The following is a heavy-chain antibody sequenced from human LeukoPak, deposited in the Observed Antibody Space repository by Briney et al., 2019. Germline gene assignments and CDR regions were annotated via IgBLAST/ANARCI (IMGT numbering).Heavy chain of an antibody. CDR3: AREHRDGYNPILPDIDY. V-gene: IGHV4-39*07. CDR1: GFTVSSNY. J-gene: IGHJ4*02. CDR2: IYYSGST. D-gene: IGHD5-24*01. Sequence: PGGSLRLSCAASGFTVSSNYMSWVRQAPGKGLEWIGSIYYSGSTYYNPSLKSRVTISVDTSKNQFSLKLSSVTAADTAVYYCAREHRDGYNPILPDIDYWGQGTLVTVSS.